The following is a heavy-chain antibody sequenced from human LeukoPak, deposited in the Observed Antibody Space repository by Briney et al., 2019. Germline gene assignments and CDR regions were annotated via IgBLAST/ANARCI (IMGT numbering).Heavy chain of an antibody. D-gene: IGHD3-3*01. Sequence: GGSLRLSCAASGFIFSNYDMNWVRQAPGKGLEWVSHISTSSRTIYYADSVKGRFTISRDNVKNSLNLQMNSLRAEDTAVYYCARVFDVWGQGTTVTVSS. V-gene: IGHV3-48*01. CDR2: ISTSSRTI. J-gene: IGHJ6*02. CDR3: ARVFDV. CDR1: GFIFSNYD.